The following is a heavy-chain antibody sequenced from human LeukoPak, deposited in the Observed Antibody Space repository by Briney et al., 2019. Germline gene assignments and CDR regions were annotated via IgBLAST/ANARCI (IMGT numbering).Heavy chain of an antibody. CDR3: ARGYSSSSGYLRPSDY. Sequence: SVTVSCKASGGTFSSYAISWVRQAPGQGLEWMGGIIPIFGTANYAQKFQGRVTITTDESTSTAYMELSSLRSEDTAVYYRARGYSSSSGYLRPSDYWGQGTLVTVSS. CDR1: GGTFSSYA. CDR2: IIPIFGTA. J-gene: IGHJ4*02. V-gene: IGHV1-69*05. D-gene: IGHD6-6*01.